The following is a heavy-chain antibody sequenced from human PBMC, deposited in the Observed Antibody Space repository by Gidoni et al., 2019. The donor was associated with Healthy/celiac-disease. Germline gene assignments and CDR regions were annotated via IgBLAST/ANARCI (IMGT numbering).Heavy chain of an antibody. Sequence: QVPLQESGPGLVKPSETLSLTCTVAGGSISSYYWSWIRQPPGKGLEWIGYIYYSGSTNYKPYLTSRVTISVDTSKNQFSLKLSSVTAADTAVYYCARSRGTFDIWGQGTMVTVSS. D-gene: IGHD3-10*01. J-gene: IGHJ3*02. CDR1: GGSISSYY. V-gene: IGHV4-59*01. CDR2: IYYSGST. CDR3: ARSRGTFDI.